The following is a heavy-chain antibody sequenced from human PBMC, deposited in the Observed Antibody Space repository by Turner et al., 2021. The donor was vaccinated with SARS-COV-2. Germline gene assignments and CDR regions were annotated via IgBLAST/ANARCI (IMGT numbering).Heavy chain of an antibody. CDR3: ARVSALSYYFDN. Sequence: QVQQVQSGAEVKMPGASLQVPCKASVYTFTGYYTHWVRQAPGRVVELMVWVNPNCGGTNYAQKFEGRVTMTSDTSISPPYMELGRLGSDDTAVYYCARVSALSYYFDNWGQGTLVTVSS. J-gene: IGHJ4*02. V-gene: IGHV1-2*02. CDR1: VYTFTGYY. CDR2: VNPNCGGT.